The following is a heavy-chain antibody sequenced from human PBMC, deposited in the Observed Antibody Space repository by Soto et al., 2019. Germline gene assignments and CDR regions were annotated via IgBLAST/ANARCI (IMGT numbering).Heavy chain of an antibody. D-gene: IGHD2-15*01. V-gene: IGHV3-23*01. CDR1: GFTFSSYA. CDR2: ISGSGGRI. Sequence: EVQVLESGGGLIQPGGSLRLSCAASGFTFSSYAMSWVRQAPGKGLEWVSSISGSGGRIYYADSVKGRFTISRDNAKNKIFLQMRGLGAEDTAIYYCAKFACWDGGSCSVYFDYWGQGALVTVSS. CDR3: AKFACWDGGSCSVYFDY. J-gene: IGHJ4*02.